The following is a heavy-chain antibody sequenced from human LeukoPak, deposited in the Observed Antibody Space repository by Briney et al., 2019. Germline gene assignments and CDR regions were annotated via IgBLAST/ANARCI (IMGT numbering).Heavy chain of an antibody. D-gene: IGHD2-15*01. J-gene: IGHJ4*02. CDR3: ARHPIPKKYCSGGSCYDNYFDY. CDR2: IYPGDSDT. V-gene: IGHV5-51*01. Sequence: GASLKISCKGSGSSFTSYWIGWVRQMPGKGLEWMGIIYPGDSDTRYSPSFQGQVTISADKSISTAYLQWSSLKASDTAMYYCARHPIPKKYCSGGSCYDNYFDYWGQGTLVTVSS. CDR1: GSSFTSYW.